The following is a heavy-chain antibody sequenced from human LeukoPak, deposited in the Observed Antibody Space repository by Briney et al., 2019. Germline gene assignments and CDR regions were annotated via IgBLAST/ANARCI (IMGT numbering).Heavy chain of an antibody. CDR3: ARVGRYGYNLEYFDY. CDR2: IYYSGST. V-gene: IGHV4-59*01. CDR1: GGSISSYY. Sequence: ETLSLTCTVSGGSISSYYWSWIRQPPGKGLEWIGYIYYSGSTNYNPSLKSRVTISVDTSKNQFSLKLSSVTAADTAVYYCARVGRYGYNLEYFDYWGQGTLVTVSS. J-gene: IGHJ4*02. D-gene: IGHD5-24*01.